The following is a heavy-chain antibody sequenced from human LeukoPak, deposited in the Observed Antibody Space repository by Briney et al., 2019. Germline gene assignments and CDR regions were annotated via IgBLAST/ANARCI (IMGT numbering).Heavy chain of an antibody. V-gene: IGHV3-30*04. J-gene: IGHJ6*03. CDR1: GFTFSSYA. CDR3: ARDTRGSYNYYYYTDV. Sequence: PGGSLRLSCAASGFTFSSYAMHWVRQAPGKGLEWVAVISYDGSDKYYADSVKGRFTISRDNSKNTLYLQMNSLRAEDTAVYYCARDTRGSYNYYYYTDVWGRGTTVTVSS. D-gene: IGHD1-26*01. CDR2: ISYDGSDK.